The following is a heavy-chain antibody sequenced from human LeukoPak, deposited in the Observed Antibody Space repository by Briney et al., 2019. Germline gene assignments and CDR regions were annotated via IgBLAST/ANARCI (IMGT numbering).Heavy chain of an antibody. D-gene: IGHD4-17*01. CDR2: IYYSGST. Sequence: PSETLSLTCTVSGGSISSGDYYWRWIRQPPGKGLEWIEYIYYSGSTYYNPSLKSRVTISVDTSKNQFSLKLNSVTAADTAVYYCARYPFYGDSWYFDLWGRGTLVTVSS. J-gene: IGHJ2*01. CDR3: ARYPFYGDSWYFDL. V-gene: IGHV4-30-4*01. CDR1: GGSISSGDYY.